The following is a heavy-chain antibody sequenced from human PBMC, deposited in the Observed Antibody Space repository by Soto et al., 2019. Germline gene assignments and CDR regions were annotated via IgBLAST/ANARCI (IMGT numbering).Heavy chain of an antibody. V-gene: IGHV1-18*04. D-gene: IGHD2-2*01. CDR2: ISAYNGNT. CDR3: ARGSVPPRDYYYGMDV. J-gene: IGHJ6*02. Sequence: SVKVSCKASVYTVTGYGISWVRQAPGQGLEWMGWISAYNGNTNYAQKLQGRFTMTTDTSTSTAYMELRSLRSDDTAVYYCARGSVPPRDYYYGMDVWGQGTTVTVSS. CDR1: VYTVTGYG.